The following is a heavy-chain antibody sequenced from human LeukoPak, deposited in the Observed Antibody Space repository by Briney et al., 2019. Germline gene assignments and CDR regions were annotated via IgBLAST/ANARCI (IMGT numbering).Heavy chain of an antibody. V-gene: IGHV3-23*01. J-gene: IGHJ4*02. CDR1: GFTFSSYA. Sequence: GGSLRLSCAASGFTFSSYAMNWVRQAPGKGLEWVSGISDSGGSTYYADSVKGRFTISRDNSKNTPYLQMNSLRAEDTAVYYCAKDPLGYCSSTSCYYFDYWGQGTLVTVSS. D-gene: IGHD2-2*01. CDR3: AKDPLGYCSSTSCYYFDY. CDR2: ISDSGGST.